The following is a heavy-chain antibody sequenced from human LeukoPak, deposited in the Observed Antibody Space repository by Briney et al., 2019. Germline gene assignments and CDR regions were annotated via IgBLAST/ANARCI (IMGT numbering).Heavy chain of an antibody. CDR3: ALYYYDSSGYYYVEY. V-gene: IGHV4-34*01. D-gene: IGHD3-22*01. CDR1: GGSISTYY. CDR2: INHSGST. J-gene: IGHJ4*02. Sequence: SETLSLTCTVSGGSISTYYWSWIRQPPGKGLEWIGEINHSGSTNYNPSLKSRVTISVDTSKNQFSLKLSSVTAADTAVYYCALYYYDSSGYYYVEYWGQGTLVTVSS.